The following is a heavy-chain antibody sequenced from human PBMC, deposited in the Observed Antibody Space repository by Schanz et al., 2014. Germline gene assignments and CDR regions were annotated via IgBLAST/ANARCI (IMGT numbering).Heavy chain of an antibody. CDR2: IYSGGST. CDR3: ARLATSKSRLGDAVDI. J-gene: IGHJ3*02. Sequence: DVQLVESGGTLVRPGGSLRLSCAASGFTVSSNYMSWVRQAPGKGLEWVSVIYSGGSTYYADSVQGRFTLSKDFSKDTLYLQLTSLRPEDTAVYYCARLATSKSRLGDAVDIWGQGTMVTVSS. D-gene: IGHD6-6*01. V-gene: IGHV3-66*02. CDR1: GFTVSSNY.